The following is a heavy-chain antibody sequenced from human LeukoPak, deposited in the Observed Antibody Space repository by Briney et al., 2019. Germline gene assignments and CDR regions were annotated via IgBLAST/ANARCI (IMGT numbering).Heavy chain of an antibody. V-gene: IGHV1-46*01. J-gene: IGHJ4*02. D-gene: IGHD5-18*01. Sequence: ASVKVSCKASRYTFTCYYMHWVRQAPGQGLEWMGLINPSGGSTSYAQKFQRRVTMTRDTSTSTVYMELSSLRSEDTAVYYCASLEKRGYSYGYVSFDYWGQGTLVTVSS. CDR3: ASLEKRGYSYGYVSFDY. CDR2: INPSGGST. CDR1: RYTFTCYY.